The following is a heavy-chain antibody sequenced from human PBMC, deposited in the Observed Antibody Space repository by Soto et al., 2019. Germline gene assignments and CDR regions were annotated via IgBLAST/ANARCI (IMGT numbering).Heavy chain of an antibody. Sequence: GGSLRLSCAASGFTLSSYAMHWVRQAPGKGLEWVAVISYDGSNKYYADPVKGRFTISRDNSKNTLYLQMNSLRAEDTAVYYCARNYDFWSGPGANYYYYGMDVWGQGTTVTVSS. CDR1: GFTLSSYA. J-gene: IGHJ6*02. V-gene: IGHV3-30-3*01. CDR2: ISYDGSNK. CDR3: ARNYDFWSGPGANYYYYGMDV. D-gene: IGHD3-3*01.